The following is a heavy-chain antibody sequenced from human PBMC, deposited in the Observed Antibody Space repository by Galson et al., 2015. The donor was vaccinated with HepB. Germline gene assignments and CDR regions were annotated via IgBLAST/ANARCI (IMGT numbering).Heavy chain of an antibody. CDR2: IVVGSGNT. CDR1: GFTFTSSA. Sequence: SVKVSCKASGFTFTSSAVQWVRQARGQRLEWIGWIVVGSGNTNYAQKFQERVTITRDMSTSTAYMELSSLRSEDTAVYYCAAVRGLRFDSSSSLNWFDPWGQGTLVTVSS. J-gene: IGHJ5*02. V-gene: IGHV1-58*01. D-gene: IGHD6-13*01. CDR3: AAVRGLRFDSSSSLNWFDP.